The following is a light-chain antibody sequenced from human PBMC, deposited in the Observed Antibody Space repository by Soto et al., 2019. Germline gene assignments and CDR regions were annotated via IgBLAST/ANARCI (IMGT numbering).Light chain of an antibody. J-gene: IGLJ2*01. CDR3: CSYAGSSTFWV. CDR2: EGS. Sequence: QSALTQPASVSGAPGQSVTISCTGTSSDVGSYNLVSWYQQHPGTAPKLIIYEGSKRPSGVSNRFSGSKSGNTASLTISGLQAEDEADYYCCSYAGSSTFWVFGGGTKLTVL. CDR1: SSDVGSYNL. V-gene: IGLV2-23*03.